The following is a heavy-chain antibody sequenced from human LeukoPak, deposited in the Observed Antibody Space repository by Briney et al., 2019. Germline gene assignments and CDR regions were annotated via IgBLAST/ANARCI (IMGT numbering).Heavy chain of an antibody. CDR2: ISSSSGTI. D-gene: IGHD5-18*01. V-gene: IGHV3-48*01. CDR3: ARALRAYSYGTFDY. CDR1: GFTFSNYS. J-gene: IGHJ4*02. Sequence: PGGSLRLSCAASGFTFSNYSMNWVRQAPGKGLEWVSYISSSSGTIYYADSVKGRFTISRDNAKNSLYLQMNSLRAGDTAVYYCARALRAYSYGTFDYWGQGTLVTVSS.